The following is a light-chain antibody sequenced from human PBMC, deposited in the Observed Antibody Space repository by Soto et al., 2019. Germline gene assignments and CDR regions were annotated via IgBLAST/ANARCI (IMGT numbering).Light chain of an antibody. CDR2: KVS. CDR3: MQGTHWPIT. Sequence: DVVMTQSPLSLPVTLGQPASISCRSSQSLVYSDGNTYFSWFQQRPGRSPRRLIYKVSNRDSGVPARFSGSGSGTDFALKISRVEAEDVGVYYCMQGTHWPITFGQGTRLENK. V-gene: IGKV2-30*01. J-gene: IGKJ5*01. CDR1: QSLVYSDGNTY.